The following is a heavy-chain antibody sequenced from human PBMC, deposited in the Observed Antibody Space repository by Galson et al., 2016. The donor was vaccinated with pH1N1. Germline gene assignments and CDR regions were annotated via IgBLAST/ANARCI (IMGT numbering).Heavy chain of an antibody. V-gene: IGHV2-70*20. J-gene: IGHJ4*02. CDR2: IDWGDEK. Sequence: PALVKPTQTLTLTCTFSGFSLSTSGMCVSWVRQPPGKALEWLALIDWGDEKYYSTSLKTRLTISKDTSKNQVVLPMTNMDPVDTATYYCARFTYGDYTTYFDYWGQGTLVTVSS. CDR3: ARFTYGDYTTYFDY. D-gene: IGHD4-17*01. CDR1: GFSLSTSGMC.